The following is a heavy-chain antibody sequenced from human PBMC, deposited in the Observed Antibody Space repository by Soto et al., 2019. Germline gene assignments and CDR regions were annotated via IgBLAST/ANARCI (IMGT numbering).Heavy chain of an antibody. J-gene: IGHJ3*02. D-gene: IGHD1-7*01. Sequence: GGSLRLSCAASGFTFSSYSMNWVRQAPGKGLEWVSSISSSSSYIYYADSVKGRFTISRDNAKNSLYLQMNSLRAEDTAVYYCARDRVTGTAGSDAFDIWGQGTMVTVSS. CDR3: ARDRVTGTAGSDAFDI. CDR1: GFTFSSYS. V-gene: IGHV3-21*01. CDR2: ISSSSSYI.